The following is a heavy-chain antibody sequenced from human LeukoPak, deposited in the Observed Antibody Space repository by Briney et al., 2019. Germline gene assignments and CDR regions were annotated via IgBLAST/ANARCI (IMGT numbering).Heavy chain of an antibody. V-gene: IGHV3-20*04. CDR3: AGGDSSGWYFDY. D-gene: IGHD6-19*01. CDR2: INWNGGST. J-gene: IGHJ4*02. Sequence: GGSLRLSCAASGLTFEKHGMSWVRQAPGKGLEWVSGINWNGGSTGYGESAKGRFTISRANSKNSLYLQMNSLRAEDTALYYCAGGDSSGWYFDYWGQGILVTASS. CDR1: GLTFEKHG.